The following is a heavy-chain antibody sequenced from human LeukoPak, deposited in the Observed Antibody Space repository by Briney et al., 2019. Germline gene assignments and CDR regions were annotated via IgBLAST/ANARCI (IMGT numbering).Heavy chain of an antibody. D-gene: IGHD3-10*01. V-gene: IGHV3-7*03. CDR3: ARDSYGSGSPHYYYYYAMDV. CDR1: GFAFSSYW. J-gene: IGHJ6*04. CDR2: IKQDGSEK. Sequence: GGSLRLACAASGFAFSSYWMSWVRQAPGKGLEWVANIKQDGSEKYYVDSVKGRFTISRDNAKNSLYLQMNSLRAEDTAVYYCARDSYGSGSPHYYYYYAMDVWGKGTTVTVSS.